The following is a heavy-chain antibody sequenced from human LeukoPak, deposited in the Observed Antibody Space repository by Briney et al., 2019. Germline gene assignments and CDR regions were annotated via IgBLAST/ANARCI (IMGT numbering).Heavy chain of an antibody. CDR3: AKKGYYDGSGYYMYYFDH. CDR1: GFTFSSYS. CDR2: ISSSSSTI. D-gene: IGHD3-22*01. Sequence: GGSLRLSCAASGFTFSSYSMNWVRQAPGKGLEWVSYISSSSSTIYYADSVKGRFTISRDNAKNSLYLQMNSLGAEDTAVYYCAKKGYYDGSGYYMYYFDHWGQGTLVTVSS. V-gene: IGHV3-48*04. J-gene: IGHJ4*02.